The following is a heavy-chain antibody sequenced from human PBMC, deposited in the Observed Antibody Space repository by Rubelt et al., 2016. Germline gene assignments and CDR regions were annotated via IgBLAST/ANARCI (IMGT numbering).Heavy chain of an antibody. CDR2: IYYSGST. Sequence: QVQLQESGPGLVKPSETLSLTCTVSGGSISSYYWSWIRQPPGKGLEWIGYIYYSGSTNYNPSLKSRVTISVDTSKNQFSLKLSSVTAADTAVYYCARGGYDSLPGHWGQGTLVTVSS. V-gene: IGHV4-59*01. CDR3: ARGGYDSLPGH. J-gene: IGHJ4*02. CDR1: GGSISSYY. D-gene: IGHD3-22*01.